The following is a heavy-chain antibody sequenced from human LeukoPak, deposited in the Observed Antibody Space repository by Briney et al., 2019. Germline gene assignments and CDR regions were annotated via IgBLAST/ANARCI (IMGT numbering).Heavy chain of an antibody. CDR3: ARDTFQPGRIDC. CDR2: INDVSGDI. Sequence: GGSLKLSCAASEFTFSLYAMNWVRQAPGNGLEWVSYINDVSGDIHYADSVRGRFTISRDNAKNTLYLQMNSLRAEDTAVYYCARDTFQPGRIDCWGQGTLVIVSS. V-gene: IGHV3-21*05. J-gene: IGHJ4*02. D-gene: IGHD1-14*01. CDR1: EFTFSLYA.